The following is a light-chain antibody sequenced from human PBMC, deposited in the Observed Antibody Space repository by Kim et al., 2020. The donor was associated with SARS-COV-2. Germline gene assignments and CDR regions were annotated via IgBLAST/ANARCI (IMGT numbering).Light chain of an antibody. J-gene: IGKJ2*01. CDR1: QSVRRNY. Sequence: EIVLTQSSGTLSLSPGERATLSCRASQSVRRNYFAWYQQKPGQAPRLLIYDASSRATDIPDRFSGSGSGTDFTLTISRLEPEDFTVYYCQQYGSAPNTFGQGTKLEI. CDR3: QQYGSAPNT. V-gene: IGKV3-20*01. CDR2: DAS.